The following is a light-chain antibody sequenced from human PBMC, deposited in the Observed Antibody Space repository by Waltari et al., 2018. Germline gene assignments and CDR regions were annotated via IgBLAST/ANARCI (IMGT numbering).Light chain of an antibody. CDR1: QGIGND. V-gene: IGKV1-6*01. CDR2: GAS. Sequence: AIQVTQSPSSLSASVGDRVTITCRASQGIGNDLGWYQQKPGKAPKVLVYGASSLQSGVPSRFSGSGSGTDFTLTISTLQPEDSATYYCLQDYNYPFTFGPGTKVEVK. CDR3: LQDYNYPFT. J-gene: IGKJ3*01.